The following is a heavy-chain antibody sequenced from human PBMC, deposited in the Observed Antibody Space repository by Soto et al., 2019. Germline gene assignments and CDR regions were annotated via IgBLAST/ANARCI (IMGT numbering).Heavy chain of an antibody. CDR1: GFTFNDHH. D-gene: IGHD3-16*01. Sequence: HLVASGGGLVQPGGSLRLSCAASGFTFNDHHMDWVRQAPGKGLEWVARSKNRGQGFTIEYAASLKGRFTISRDDSANSLYLQMNSLETDDTAVYYCTVWIEGACYWGRGILVTVSS. CDR2: SKNRGQGFTI. CDR3: TVWIEGACY. V-gene: IGHV3-72*01. J-gene: IGHJ4*02.